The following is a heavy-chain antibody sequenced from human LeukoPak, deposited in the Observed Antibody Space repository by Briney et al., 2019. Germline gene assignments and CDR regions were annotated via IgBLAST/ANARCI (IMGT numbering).Heavy chain of an antibody. D-gene: IGHD5-24*01. V-gene: IGHV1-18*01. CDR2: ISAYNGNT. Sequence: ASVKVSCKASGYTFTSYGTSWVRQAPGQGLEWMGWISAYNGNTNYAQKLQGRVTMTTDTSTSTAYMELRSLRSDDTAVYYCARDRVGRDGYNSRWPLDYWGQGTLVTVSS. CDR3: ARDRVGRDGYNSRWPLDY. CDR1: GYTFTSYG. J-gene: IGHJ4*02.